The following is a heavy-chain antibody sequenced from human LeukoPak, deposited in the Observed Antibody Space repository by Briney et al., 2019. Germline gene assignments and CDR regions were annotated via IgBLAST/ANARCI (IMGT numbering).Heavy chain of an antibody. CDR3: ARDMVTTAGY. J-gene: IGHJ4*02. CDR2: IYHSGST. CDR1: GGSISTYY. V-gene: IGHV4-59*12. Sequence: SETLSLTCTVSGGSISTYYWNWIRQPPGKGLEWIGYIYHSGSTNYNPSLKSRVTISVDKSKNQFSLKLSSVTAADTAVYYCARDMVTTAGYWGQGTLVTVSS. D-gene: IGHD5-18*01.